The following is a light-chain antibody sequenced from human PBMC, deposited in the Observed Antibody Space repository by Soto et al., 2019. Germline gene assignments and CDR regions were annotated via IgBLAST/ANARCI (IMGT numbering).Light chain of an antibody. CDR1: QDISNY. Sequence: DIQMTQSPSSLSASVGDRVTITCQASQDISNYLNWYQQKPGKAPKLLIYDASNLETGVPSRFSGSGSGTDFTFTISSLQPEDIATYYCQQYDKLPITFGKGTRLEIK. CDR2: DAS. CDR3: QQYDKLPIT. V-gene: IGKV1-33*01. J-gene: IGKJ5*01.